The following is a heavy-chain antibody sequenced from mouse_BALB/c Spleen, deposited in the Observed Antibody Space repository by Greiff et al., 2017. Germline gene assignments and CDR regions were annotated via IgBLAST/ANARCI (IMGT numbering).Heavy chain of an antibody. CDR1: GFTFSSYT. D-gene: IGHD2-2*01. J-gene: IGHJ4*01. CDR3: ARDLGGYLYAMDY. Sequence: EVHLVESGGGLVQPGGSLKLSCAASGFTFSSYTMSWVRQTPEKRLEWVAYISNGGGSTYYPDSVKGRFTISRDNAKNTLYLQMSSLKSEDTAMYYCARDLGGYLYAMDYWGQGTSVTVSS. V-gene: IGHV5-12-2*01. CDR2: ISNGGGST.